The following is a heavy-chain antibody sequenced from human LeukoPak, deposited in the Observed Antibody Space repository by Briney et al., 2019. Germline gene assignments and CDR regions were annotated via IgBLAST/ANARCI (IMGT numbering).Heavy chain of an antibody. V-gene: IGHV3-30*04. D-gene: IGHD3-10*01. Sequence: GRSLRLSCAASGFTFSSYAMHWVRQAPGKGLEWVAVISYDGSNKYYADSVKGRFTISRDNSKNTLYLQMNSLRAEDSAVYYCARDALGFGELFTTNWFDPWGQGTLVTVSS. CDR2: ISYDGSNK. CDR3: ARDALGFGELFTTNWFDP. CDR1: GFTFSSYA. J-gene: IGHJ5*02.